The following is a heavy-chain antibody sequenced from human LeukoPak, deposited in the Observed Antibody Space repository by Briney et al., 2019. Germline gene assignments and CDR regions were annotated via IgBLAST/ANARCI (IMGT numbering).Heavy chain of an antibody. CDR3: AVAGARYSDTGGFYAFDF. D-gene: IGHD3-22*01. CDR2: IYYSGSP. CDR1: GASISSSNFF. Sequence: SETLTLTCTVSGASISSSNFFWGWIRQPPGKGLEWIGTIYYSGSPYYTPSLKSRVTISVDALKNQFSLRLNSVTAADTAVYYCAVAGARYSDTGGFYAFDFWGRGTMVTVSS. V-gene: IGHV4-39*01. J-gene: IGHJ3*01.